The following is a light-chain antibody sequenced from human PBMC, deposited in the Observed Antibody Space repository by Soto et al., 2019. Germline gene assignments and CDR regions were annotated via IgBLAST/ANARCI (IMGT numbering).Light chain of an antibody. CDR1: SSNIGSGT. J-gene: IGLJ2*01. CDR3: AAWDVSLNGVV. CDR2: SNN. V-gene: IGLV1-44*01. Sequence: QSVLTQPPSVSGTPGQRVTMSCSGSSSNIGSGTVNWYQQLPGTAPKLPVYSNNQRPSGVPGRFSGSKSGTSASLAISGLQSEDEADYYCAAWDVSLNGVVFGGGTKLTVL.